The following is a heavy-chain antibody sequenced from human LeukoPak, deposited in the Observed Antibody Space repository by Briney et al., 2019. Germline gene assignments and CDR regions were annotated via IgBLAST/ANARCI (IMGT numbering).Heavy chain of an antibody. D-gene: IGHD6-13*01. CDR1: RGSISSYY. CDR2: IYYSGST. Sequence: SETLSLTCPVSRGSISSYYWTWIRQPPGKGLEWIGYIYYSGSTNYNPSLKSRVAMSVDTSKNQFSLKLTSVTAADTAVYYCAGTPAIAATGTLWWFDPWGQATLVTVSS. J-gene: IGHJ5*02. CDR3: AGTPAIAATGTLWWFDP. V-gene: IGHV4-59*01.